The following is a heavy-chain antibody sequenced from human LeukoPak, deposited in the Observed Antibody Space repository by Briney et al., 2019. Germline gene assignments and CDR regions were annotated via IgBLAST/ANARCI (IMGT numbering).Heavy chain of an antibody. CDR2: IYYSGST. CDR3: ARGGLRYYYYGMDV. J-gene: IGHJ6*02. CDR1: GGSFSSRGYY. Sequence: PSETLSLTCTVSGGSFSSRGYYWSWIRQHPGKGLEWIGYIYYSGSTYYNPSLKSRVTISVDTSKNQFSLKLSSVTAADTAVYYCARGGLRYYYYGMDVWGQGTTVTVSS. V-gene: IGHV4-31*03.